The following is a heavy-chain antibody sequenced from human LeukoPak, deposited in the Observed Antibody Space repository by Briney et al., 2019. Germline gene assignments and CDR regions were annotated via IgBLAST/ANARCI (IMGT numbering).Heavy chain of an antibody. D-gene: IGHD3-22*01. CDR1: GYTFTSYY. V-gene: IGHV1-46*01. CDR2: INPSGGST. Sequence: ASVKVSCKASGYTFTSYYMHWVRQAPGQGLEWMGIINPSGGSTSYAQKFQGRVTITADKSTSTAYMELSSLRSEDTAVYYCAESHYYDSSGPRGDAFDIWGQGTMVTVSS. CDR3: AESHYYDSSGPRGDAFDI. J-gene: IGHJ3*02.